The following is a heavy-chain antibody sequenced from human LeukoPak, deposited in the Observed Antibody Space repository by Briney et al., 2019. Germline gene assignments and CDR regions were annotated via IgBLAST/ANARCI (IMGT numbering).Heavy chain of an antibody. Sequence: PGGSLRLSCAASGFTFSDYGMHWVRQAPGKGLGWVTIISYDGSSKCYADSVKGRFTISRDNSKNTLYLQMNSLRAEDTAVYYCARGWKLSIDWGQGTLVTVSS. CDR2: ISYDGSSK. CDR3: ARGWKLSID. D-gene: IGHD4-23*01. J-gene: IGHJ4*02. CDR1: GFTFSDYG. V-gene: IGHV3-30*03.